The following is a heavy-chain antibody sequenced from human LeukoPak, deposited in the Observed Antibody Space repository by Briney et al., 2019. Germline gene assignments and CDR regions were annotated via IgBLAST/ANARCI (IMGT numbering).Heavy chain of an antibody. V-gene: IGHV3-21*01. Sequence: KAGGSLRLSCAASGFTFSSYSMNWVRQAPGKGLEWVSSISSSSSYIYYADSVKGRLTISRDNAKNSLYLQMNSLRAEDTAVYYCARDAETYYDFWSGSMDVWGQGTTVTVSS. CDR3: ARDAETYYDFWSGSMDV. D-gene: IGHD3-3*01. CDR2: ISSSSSYI. CDR1: GFTFSSYS. J-gene: IGHJ6*02.